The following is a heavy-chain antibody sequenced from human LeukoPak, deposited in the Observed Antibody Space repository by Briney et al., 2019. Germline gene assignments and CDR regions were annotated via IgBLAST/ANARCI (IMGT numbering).Heavy chain of an antibody. CDR1: GFTFSSYS. V-gene: IGHV3-21*01. CDR3: ARASDSIFYYYYMDV. CDR2: ISSSSSYI. J-gene: IGHJ6*03. Sequence: GGTLRLSCAASGFTFSSYSMNWVRQAPGKGLEWVSSISSSSSYIYYADSVKGRFTISRDNAKNSLYLQMNSLRAEDTAVYYCARASDSIFYYYYMDVWGKGTTVTVSS. D-gene: IGHD3/OR15-3a*01.